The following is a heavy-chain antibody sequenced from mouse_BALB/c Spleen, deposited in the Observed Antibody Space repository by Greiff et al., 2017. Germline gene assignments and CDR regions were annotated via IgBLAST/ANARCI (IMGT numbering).Heavy chain of an antibody. CDR3: ARVGYGKGYYFDY. Sequence: LQQSGASVKISCKATGYTFSSYWIEWVKQRPGHGLEWIGEILPGSGSTNYNEKFKGKATFTADTSSNTAYMQLSSLTSEDSAVYYCARVGYGKGYYFDYWGQGTTLTVSS. J-gene: IGHJ2*01. D-gene: IGHD2-2*01. CDR1: GYTFSSYW. CDR2: ILPGSGST. V-gene: IGHV1-9*01.